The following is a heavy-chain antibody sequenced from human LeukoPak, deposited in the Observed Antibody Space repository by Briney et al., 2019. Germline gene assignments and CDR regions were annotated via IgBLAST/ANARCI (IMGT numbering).Heavy chain of an antibody. CDR2: IIPLFGAA. Sequence: SVKVSCKVSGGTFSNYAISWVRQAPGQGLEWMGGIIPLFGAANYAQRFQGRVTITTDESTSTAYMELSSLRSDDTAVYYCARIRGSSNWFGLLAYWGQGTLVTVSS. D-gene: IGHD3-10*01. J-gene: IGHJ4*02. CDR1: GGTFSNYA. V-gene: IGHV1-69*05. CDR3: ARIRGSSNWFGLLAY.